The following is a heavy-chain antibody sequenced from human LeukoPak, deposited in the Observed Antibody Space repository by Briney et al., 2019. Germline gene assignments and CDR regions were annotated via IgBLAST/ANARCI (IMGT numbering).Heavy chain of an antibody. CDR1: GGSISSSLYH. J-gene: IGHJ5*02. Sequence: SETLSLTCTVSGGSISSSLYHWAWIRQPPGKGLEWIGNIFYTGSTSYNPSLKSRLSISVDTSRNQFSLRLSSVTAADTAVYYCARHLTYYYDSSGYLVSWGQGTLATVSS. CDR2: IFYTGST. D-gene: IGHD3-22*01. V-gene: IGHV4-39*01. CDR3: ARHLTYYYDSSGYLVS.